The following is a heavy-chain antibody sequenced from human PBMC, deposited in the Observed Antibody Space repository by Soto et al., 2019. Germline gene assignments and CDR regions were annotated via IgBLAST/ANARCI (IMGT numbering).Heavy chain of an antibody. V-gene: IGHV2-5*01. CDR2: IYWNDDK. D-gene: IGHD4-4*01. Sequence: SGPTLVNPTQTLTLTCTFSGFSLSTSGVGVGWIRQPPGKALEWLALIYWNDDKRYSPSLKSRLTITKDTSKNQVVLTMTNMDPVDTATYYCAHRKARYSHYYYYGMDVWGQGTTVTVSS. CDR3: AHRKARYSHYYYYGMDV. J-gene: IGHJ6*02. CDR1: GFSLSTSGVG.